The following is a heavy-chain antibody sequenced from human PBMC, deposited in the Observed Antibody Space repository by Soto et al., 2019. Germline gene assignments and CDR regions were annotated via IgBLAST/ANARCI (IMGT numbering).Heavy chain of an antibody. D-gene: IGHD6-13*01. Sequence: PGGSLRLSCAASGFTFGSYGLHWVRQAPGKGLEWVAVISYDGSNKYYADSVKGRFTISRDNSKNTLYLQMNSLRAEDTAVYYCAKDRGYSSSWEYYFDYWGQGTLVTVS. CDR2: ISYDGSNK. J-gene: IGHJ4*02. CDR1: GFTFGSYG. V-gene: IGHV3-30*18. CDR3: AKDRGYSSSWEYYFDY.